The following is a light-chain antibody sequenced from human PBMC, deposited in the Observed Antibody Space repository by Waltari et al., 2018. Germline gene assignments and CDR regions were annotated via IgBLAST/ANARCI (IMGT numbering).Light chain of an antibody. Sequence: QSALTQPAAVSGSPGQSIPISWTGSSSDVGAYNYVSWSQQHPGKAPQLMFYHVTNRPSGVSHRFSASQSGNTASLTISGLQADDEADYYCCSYAGTSTFVVFRGGTKLTVL. J-gene: IGLJ3*02. V-gene: IGLV2-23*02. CDR3: CSYAGTSTFVV. CDR1: SSDVGAYNY. CDR2: HVT.